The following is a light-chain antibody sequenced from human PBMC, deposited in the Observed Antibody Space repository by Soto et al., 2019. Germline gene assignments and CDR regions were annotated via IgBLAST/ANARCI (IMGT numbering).Light chain of an antibody. CDR1: SSDVGSYNR. CDR3: SLYKTTSTRWV. CDR2: DVS. J-gene: IGLJ3*02. Sequence: QSALTQPPSVSGSPGQSVTISCTGTSSDVGSYNRVSWYQQPPGTAPKLMIYDVSNRPSGVPDRFSGSKSGNSASLTISGLQAEDEADYYCSLYKTTSTRWVFGGGTKLTVL. V-gene: IGLV2-18*01.